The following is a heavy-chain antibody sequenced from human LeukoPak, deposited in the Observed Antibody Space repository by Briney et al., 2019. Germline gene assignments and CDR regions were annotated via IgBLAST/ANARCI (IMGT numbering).Heavy chain of an antibody. CDR2: ISSSSTFI. Sequence: GGSLRLSCASSGFTFSTYSVNWVRQAPGKGLEWVSSISSSSTFIYYADSVKGRFTISRDNAKNSLHLQMNSLRAEDTAMYYCAGGDTGRFDHWGQGTLVTVSS. CDR3: AGGDTGRFDH. J-gene: IGHJ4*02. V-gene: IGHV3-21*01. D-gene: IGHD2-8*02. CDR1: GFTFSTYS.